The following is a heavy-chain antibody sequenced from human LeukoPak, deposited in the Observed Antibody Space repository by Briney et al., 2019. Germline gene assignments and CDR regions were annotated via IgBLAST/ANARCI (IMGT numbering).Heavy chain of an antibody. V-gene: IGHV4-34*01. Sequence: NSSETLSLTCAVYGGSFSGYYWSWTRQPPGKGLEWIGEINHSGSTNYNPSLKSRVTISVDTSKNQFSLKLSSVTAADTAVYYCARTSGSYLDYWGQGTLVTVSS. J-gene: IGHJ4*02. CDR2: INHSGST. CDR3: ARTSGSYLDY. D-gene: IGHD1-26*01. CDR1: GGSFSGYY.